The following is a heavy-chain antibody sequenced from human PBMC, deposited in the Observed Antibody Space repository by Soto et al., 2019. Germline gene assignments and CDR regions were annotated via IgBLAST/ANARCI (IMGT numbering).Heavy chain of an antibody. CDR2: FDPEDGDP. V-gene: IGHV1-24*01. Sequence: QVQLVQSGAEVKKPGASVKVSGKVSGHTLSDFSMHWVRQAPGRGLEWMGGFDPEDGDPIYAQNFQGRVTMTEDSSTDTAYMELSSLGSEDTAMYYCATDLLTAVAGEEGYWGQGTLVTVSS. CDR1: GHTLSDFS. J-gene: IGHJ4*02. CDR3: ATDLLTAVAGEEGY. D-gene: IGHD6-19*01.